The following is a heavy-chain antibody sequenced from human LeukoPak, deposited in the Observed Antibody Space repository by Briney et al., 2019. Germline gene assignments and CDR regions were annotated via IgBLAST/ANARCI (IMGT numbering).Heavy chain of an antibody. D-gene: IGHD3-9*01. Sequence: ASVNVSCKASGYTFTGYYMHGVRQAPGQGLEWMGWINPNSGGTNYAQKFQGRVTMTRDTSISTAYMELSRLRSDDTAVYYCARGGDILTGYSPAGYWGQGTLVTVSS. CDR2: INPNSGGT. CDR1: GYTFTGYY. CDR3: ARGGDILTGYSPAGY. J-gene: IGHJ4*02. V-gene: IGHV1-2*02.